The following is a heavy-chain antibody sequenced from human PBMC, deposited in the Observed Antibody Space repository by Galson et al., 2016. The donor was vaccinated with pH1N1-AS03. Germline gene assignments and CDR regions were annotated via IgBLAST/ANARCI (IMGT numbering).Heavy chain of an antibody. V-gene: IGHV3-21*01. CDR2: IDPTSTYI. CDR3: TRSAPRGGHEPFDF. Sequence: SLRLSCAASGFALIDYSMHWVRQAPGKGLEWVSSIDPTSTYIYYADSPTGRFTISRDNAFNSLYLQMNSLRVDDTAVYFCTRSAPRGGHEPFDFWGQGTTVIVSS. J-gene: IGHJ6*02. D-gene: IGHD5-12*01. CDR1: GFALIDYS.